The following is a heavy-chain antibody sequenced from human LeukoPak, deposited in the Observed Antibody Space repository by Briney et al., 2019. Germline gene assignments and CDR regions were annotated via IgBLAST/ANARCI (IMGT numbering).Heavy chain of an antibody. CDR1: GGSFSSYY. Sequence: SETLSLTCAVSGGSFSSYYWSWIRQPPGKGLEWIGRIYTSGTTNYNPSLKSRVTMSVDTSKNQFSLKLSSVTAADTAVYYCARGGGSYRKHYFDYWGQGTLVTVSS. D-gene: IGHD1-26*01. J-gene: IGHJ4*02. V-gene: IGHV4-4*07. CDR3: ARGGGSYRKHYFDY. CDR2: IYTSGTT.